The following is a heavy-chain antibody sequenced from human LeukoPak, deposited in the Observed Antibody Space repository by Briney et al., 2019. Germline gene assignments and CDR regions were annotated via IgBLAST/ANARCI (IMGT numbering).Heavy chain of an antibody. D-gene: IGHD3-9*01. Sequence: SETLSLTCTVSGGSISSGGYYWSWIRQHPGKGLEWIGYIYYSGSTYYNPSLKSRVTISVDTSKNQFSLKLSSVTATDTAVYCCATLTGYYSSVKYFDYWGQGTLVTVSS. J-gene: IGHJ4*02. CDR1: GGSISSGGYY. CDR3: ATLTGYYSSVKYFDY. V-gene: IGHV4-31*03. CDR2: IYYSGST.